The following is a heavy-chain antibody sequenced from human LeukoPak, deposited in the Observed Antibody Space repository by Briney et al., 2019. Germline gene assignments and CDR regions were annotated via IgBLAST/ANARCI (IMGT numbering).Heavy chain of an antibody. Sequence: ASVKVSCKASGYTFTSYGISWVRQAPGQGLEWMGWISAYNGNTNYAQKLQGRVTMTTDTSTSTAYMELRSLRSDDTAVYYCARGDPYDYYDSSGYYYGLGDYWGQGTLVTVSS. CDR3: ARGDPYDYYDSSGYYYGLGDY. V-gene: IGHV1-18*01. D-gene: IGHD3-22*01. CDR2: ISAYNGNT. J-gene: IGHJ4*02. CDR1: GYTFTSYG.